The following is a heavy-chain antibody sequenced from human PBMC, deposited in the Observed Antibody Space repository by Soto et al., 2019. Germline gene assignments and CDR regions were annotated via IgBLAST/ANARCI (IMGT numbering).Heavy chain of an antibody. Sequence: QLQLQESGPGLVKPSETLSLTCTVSGGSIRDDTYYWGWIRQPPGKGLEWIGSIYYSGTSSYNPSRKSRVTMSVDTSQKQLSLRLSSVTAADTAAYYCARLHCYSPNCVPLDPWGQGTLVIVSS. V-gene: IGHV4-39*01. CDR2: IYYSGTS. J-gene: IGHJ5*02. D-gene: IGHD2-2*01. CDR1: GGSIRDDTYY. CDR3: ARLHCYSPNCVPLDP.